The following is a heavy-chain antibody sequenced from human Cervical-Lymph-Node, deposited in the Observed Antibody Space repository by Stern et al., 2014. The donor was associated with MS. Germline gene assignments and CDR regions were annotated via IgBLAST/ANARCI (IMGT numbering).Heavy chain of an antibody. V-gene: IGHV3-74*03. J-gene: IGHJ4*02. D-gene: IGHD1-1*01. Sequence: EVQLVESGGGLVQPGGSLRLSCAASGFTLSRYWMHWVRQAPGKGLVWVSRMHSDGTTTEYADSGKGRFTISRDNAKNMVYLQLNSLRVDDTAVYYCARDVQGDGNYNLEQWGQGTLVTVAS. CDR3: ARDVQGDGNYNLEQ. CDR1: GFTLSRYW. CDR2: MHSDGTTT.